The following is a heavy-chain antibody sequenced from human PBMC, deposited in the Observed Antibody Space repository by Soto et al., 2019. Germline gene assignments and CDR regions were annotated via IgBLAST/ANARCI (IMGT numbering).Heavy chain of an antibody. Sequence: EVQLLESGGGLVQPGGSLRLSCLASGFTFSSYAMSWVRQAPGKGLEWVSTIIAGGNSTYYADSVKGRFTISRDNSKNTMFLKMNSLRAEDTAVYYCATQNFDYWGQGTLITVSS. CDR1: GFTFSSYA. V-gene: IGHV3-23*01. CDR2: IIAGGNST. CDR3: ATQNFDY. J-gene: IGHJ4*02.